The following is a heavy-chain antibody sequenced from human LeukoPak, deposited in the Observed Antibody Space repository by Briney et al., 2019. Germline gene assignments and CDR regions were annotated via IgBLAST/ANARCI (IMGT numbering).Heavy chain of an antibody. V-gene: IGHV1-8*01. CDR3: ARENGSYCSSTSCPKPFDY. J-gene: IGHJ4*02. D-gene: IGHD2-2*01. CDR2: MNPNSGNT. CDR1: GYTFTSYD. Sequence: GASVKVSFKASGYTFTSYDINWVRQATGQGLEWMGWMNPNSGNTGYAQKFQGRVTMTRNTSISTAYMELSSLRSEDTAVYYCARENGSYCSSTSCPKPFDYWGQGTLVTVSS.